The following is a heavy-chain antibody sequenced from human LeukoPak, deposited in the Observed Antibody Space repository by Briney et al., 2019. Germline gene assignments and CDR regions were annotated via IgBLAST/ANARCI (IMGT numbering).Heavy chain of an antibody. CDR3: ARGKTYSSGWRVYYYYYMDV. V-gene: IGHV3-7*01. D-gene: IGHD6-19*01. CDR2: IKQDGSEK. CDR1: GFTFSSYW. J-gene: IGHJ6*03. Sequence: GGSLRLSCAASGFTFSSYWMSWVRQAPGKGLEWVANIKQDGSEKYYVDSVKGRFTISRDNAKNSLYLQMNSLRAEDTAVYYCARGKTYSSGWRVYYYYYMDVWGKGTTVTVSS.